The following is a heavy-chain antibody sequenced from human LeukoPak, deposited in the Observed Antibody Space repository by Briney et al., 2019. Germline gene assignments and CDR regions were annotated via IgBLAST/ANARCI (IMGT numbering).Heavy chain of an antibody. J-gene: IGHJ5*02. Sequence: GASVKVSCKAPGYTFTGYYMHWVRQAPGQGLEWMGWINPNSGGTNYAQKFQGRVTMTRDTSISTAYMELSRLRSDDTAVYYCARAGIVVVVAAPFDPWGQGTLVTVSS. CDR3: ARAGIVVVVAAPFDP. CDR2: INPNSGGT. CDR1: GYTFTGYY. V-gene: IGHV1-2*02. D-gene: IGHD2-15*01.